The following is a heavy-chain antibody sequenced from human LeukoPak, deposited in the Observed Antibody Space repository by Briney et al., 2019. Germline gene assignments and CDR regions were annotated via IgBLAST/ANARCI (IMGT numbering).Heavy chain of an antibody. V-gene: IGHV3-23*01. CDR2: LSGRGGYT. CDR1: GFTFSSYA. Sequence: GGSLRLSCAASGFTFSSYAMSWVRQAPGRGLEWASGLSGRGGYTYYASSVKGRLTISRDTSTNTLYLHMNSLRAEDTAVYFCAKSPQWLVSYFDSWGQGTLVTVSS. D-gene: IGHD6-19*01. CDR3: AKSPQWLVSYFDS. J-gene: IGHJ4*02.